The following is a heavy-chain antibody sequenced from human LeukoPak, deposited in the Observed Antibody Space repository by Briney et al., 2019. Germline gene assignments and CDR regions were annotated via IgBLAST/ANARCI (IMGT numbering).Heavy chain of an antibody. CDR2: VYYSGST. CDR1: GGSLSSSSYY. V-gene: IGHV4-39*01. CDR3: ARQRITMIVVVIDY. Sequence: SETLSLTCTVSGGSLSSSSYYWGWIRQPPGKGLEWIGSVYYSGSTYYKPSLKSRVTISVDTSKNQVSLKLSSVTAADTAVYYCARQRITMIVVVIDYWGQGTLVTVSS. J-gene: IGHJ4*02. D-gene: IGHD3-22*01.